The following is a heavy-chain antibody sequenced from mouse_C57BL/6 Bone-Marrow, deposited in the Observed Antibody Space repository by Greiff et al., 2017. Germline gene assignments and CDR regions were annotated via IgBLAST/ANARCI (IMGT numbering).Heavy chain of an antibody. CDR1: GYSFTSYY. Sequence: VQLQESGPELVKPGASVKISCKASGYSFTSYYIHWVKQRPGQGLEWIGWIYPGGGNTKYNEKFKGKATLTADTSSSTAYMQLSSLTSEDAAVYYCARGRRAAYWGQGTLVTVSA. CDR2: IYPGGGNT. V-gene: IGHV1-66*01. J-gene: IGHJ3*01. CDR3: ARGRRAAY.